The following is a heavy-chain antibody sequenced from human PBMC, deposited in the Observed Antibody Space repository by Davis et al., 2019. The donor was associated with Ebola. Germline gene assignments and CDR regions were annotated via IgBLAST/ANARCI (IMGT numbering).Heavy chain of an antibody. CDR2: ISSSSNYI. V-gene: IGHV3-21*04. CDR3: AKDRHPNWGPGVFDY. Sequence: GGSLRLSCAASGFTFSSNSMNWVRQAPGKGLEWVSFISSSSNYIYYADSVKGRFTVSRDNAKNSLYLQMNSLRAEDTAVYYCAKDRHPNWGPGVFDYWGQGTLVTVSS. D-gene: IGHD7-27*01. CDR1: GFTFSSNS. J-gene: IGHJ4*02.